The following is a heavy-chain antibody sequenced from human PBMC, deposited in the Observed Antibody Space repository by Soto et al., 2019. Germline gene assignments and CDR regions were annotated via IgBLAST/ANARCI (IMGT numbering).Heavy chain of an antibody. CDR1: GFTFTSSA. V-gene: IGHV1-58*01. CDR2: IVVGSGNT. J-gene: IGHJ4*02. D-gene: IGHD6-13*01. Sequence: GASVKVSCKASGFTFTSSAVQWVRQARGQRLEWIGWIVVGSGNTNYAQKFQERVTITRDMSTSTAYMELSSLRSEDTAVYYCAAAVGSRWVLEDYFDYWGQGTLVTVSS. CDR3: AAAVGSRWVLEDYFDY.